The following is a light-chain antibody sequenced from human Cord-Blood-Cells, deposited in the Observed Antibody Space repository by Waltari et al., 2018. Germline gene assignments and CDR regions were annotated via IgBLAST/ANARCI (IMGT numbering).Light chain of an antibody. J-gene: IGLJ1*01. CDR3: SSYTSSSTYV. CDR1: SSDVGGYNS. V-gene: IGLV2-14*01. CDR2: EVS. Sequence: QSALTQPASVSGSPGQSITIPCTGTSSDVGGYNSVPWYQQHPGKAPKLMIYEVSNRPSGVSNRFSGSKSGNTASLTISGLQAEDEADYYCSSYTSSSTYVFGTGTKVTVL.